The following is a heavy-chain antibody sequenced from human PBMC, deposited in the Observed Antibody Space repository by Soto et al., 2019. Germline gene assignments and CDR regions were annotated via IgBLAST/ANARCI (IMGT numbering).Heavy chain of an antibody. CDR1: GYTFTTYY. J-gene: IGHJ4*02. V-gene: IGHV1-46*01. D-gene: IGHD5-12*01. CDR2: IDPSGGAP. CDR3: AKLHKDTSSDYDF. Sequence: QVQLLQSGAEVKRPGASVRISCKASGYTFTTYYIHWVRQAPGHGLEWMGIIDPSGGAPTYAQNFRGRINMTRDTSANLFYLTLSSRRSDDAAVYYCAKLHKDTSSDYDFWGQGTLVSVSS.